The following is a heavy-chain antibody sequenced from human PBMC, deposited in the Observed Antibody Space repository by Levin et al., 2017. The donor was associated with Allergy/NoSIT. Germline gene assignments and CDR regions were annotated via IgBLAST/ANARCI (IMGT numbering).Heavy chain of an antibody. CDR3: ARVETNWNYGFDY. J-gene: IGHJ4*02. Sequence: GESLKISCKASGYTFTSYDINWVRQATGQGLEWMGWMNPNSGNTGYAQKFQGRVTMTRNTSISTAYMELSSLRSEDTAVYYCARVETNWNYGFDYWGQGTLVTVSS. CDR2: MNPNSGNT. D-gene: IGHD1-7*01. CDR1: GYTFTSYD. V-gene: IGHV1-8*01.